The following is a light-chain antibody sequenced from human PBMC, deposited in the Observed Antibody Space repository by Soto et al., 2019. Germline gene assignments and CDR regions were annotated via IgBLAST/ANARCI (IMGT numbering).Light chain of an antibody. CDR3: QRYNYWPYP. J-gene: IGKJ2*01. CDR1: QTIDNT. CDR2: DAS. Sequence: IALTQSPVTLSLSPGERDTLSCRASQTIDNTLAWYQRKPGQAPRLLIYDASTRATGVPARFSGSGSGTDFTLTISSLQSEDFAVYYCQRYNYWPYPFGQGS. V-gene: IGKV3-15*01.